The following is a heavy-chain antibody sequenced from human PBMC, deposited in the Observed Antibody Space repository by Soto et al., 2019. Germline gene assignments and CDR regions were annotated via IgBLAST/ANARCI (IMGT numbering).Heavy chain of an antibody. CDR3: ARDRIMLTLGRGSGEWVIDY. Sequence: QVQLQESGPELVKPSQTLSLTCTVSGDSITSGVHYWSWIRQHPGKGLEWIGYIFYSGRSYYNPSLDSRVTKSADTSKNQFSLKLSSVTDADTAVYYCARDRIMLTLGRGSGEWVIDYWGQGTLVIVSS. CDR1: GDSITSGVHY. V-gene: IGHV4-31*03. J-gene: IGHJ4*02. D-gene: IGHD3-16*01. CDR2: IFYSGRS.